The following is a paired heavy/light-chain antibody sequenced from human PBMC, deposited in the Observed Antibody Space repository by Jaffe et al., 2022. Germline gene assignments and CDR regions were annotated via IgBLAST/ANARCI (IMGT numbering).Heavy chain of an antibody. CDR1: GFTFSSYA. CDR2: ISSNGGST. D-gene: IGHD3-16*02. CDR3: ARGALEKTFGGVIVSEHYFDY. J-gene: IGHJ4*02. V-gene: IGHV3-64*02. Sequence: EVQLVESGEGLVQPGGSLRLSCAASGFTFSSYAMHWVRQAPGKGLEYVSAISSNGGSTYYADSVKGRFTISRDNSKNTLYLQMGSLRAEDMAVYYCARGALEKTFGGVIVSEHYFDYWGQGTLVTVSS.
Light chain of an antibody. Sequence: QSALTQPASVSGSPGQSITISCTGTSSDVGSYNLVSWYQQHPGKAPKLMIYEGSKRPSGVSNRFSGSKSGNTASLTISGLQAEDEADYYCCSYAGSSSYVFGTGTKVTVL. CDR2: EGS. J-gene: IGLJ1*01. CDR3: CSYAGSSSYV. V-gene: IGLV2-23*01. CDR1: SSDVGSYNL.